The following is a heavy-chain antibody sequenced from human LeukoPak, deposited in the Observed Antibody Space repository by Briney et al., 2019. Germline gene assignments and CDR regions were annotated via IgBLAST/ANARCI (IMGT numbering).Heavy chain of an antibody. CDR1: GFTISNYW. V-gene: IGHV3-7*05. CDR2: IKEDASEK. J-gene: IGHJ2*01. D-gene: IGHD2-21*02. Sequence: GGSLRLSCAASGFTISNYWMSWVRQAPGKGLEWMANIKEDASEKYYVDSVRGRFTISRDNAKNSLYLQMNSLRGEDTAVYYCARDVVTAIGFWYFDLWGRGTLVTVSS. CDR3: ARDVVTAIGFWYFDL.